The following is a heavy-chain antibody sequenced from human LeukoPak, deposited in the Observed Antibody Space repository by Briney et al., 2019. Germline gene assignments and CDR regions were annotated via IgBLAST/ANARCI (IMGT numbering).Heavy chain of an antibody. V-gene: IGHV1-18*01. CDR3: ARDISMVRGIDY. Sequence: ASVKVSCKASGYTFSNFGISWVRQAPGQGLEWMGWISTSNGNTNYAQNLQGRATMTTDTSTSTVYMDLRRLRSDDTALYYCARDISMVRGIDYWGQGTLLTVSS. CDR1: GYTFSNFG. D-gene: IGHD3-10*01. J-gene: IGHJ4*02. CDR2: ISTSNGNT.